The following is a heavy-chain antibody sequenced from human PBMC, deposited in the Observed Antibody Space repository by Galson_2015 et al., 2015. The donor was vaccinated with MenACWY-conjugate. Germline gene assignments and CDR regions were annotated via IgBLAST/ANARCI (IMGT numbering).Heavy chain of an antibody. D-gene: IGHD3-10*01. Sequence: ISTGSTYISYADSVKGRFTISRDNAESSLYLQMHSLRADDTAVYYCARKEGRGTGVFHGMDVWGQGTTVTVSS. V-gene: IGHV3-11*03. CDR2: ISTGSTYI. J-gene: IGHJ6*02. CDR3: ARKEGRGTGVFHGMDV.